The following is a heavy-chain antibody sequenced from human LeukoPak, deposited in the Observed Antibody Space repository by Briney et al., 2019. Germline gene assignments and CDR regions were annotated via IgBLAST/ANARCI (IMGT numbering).Heavy chain of an antibody. CDR1: GGSISSYY. Sequence: PSGTLSLICIVSGGSISSYYWSWIRQPAGKGLEWIGQIHTSGSTNYNPSLKSRVAMSVDTSKNQFSLELSSVTAADTAVYYCAGRAQTTGWSFDYWGQGALVTVSS. J-gene: IGHJ4*02. CDR3: AGRAQTTGWSFDY. D-gene: IGHD6-19*01. V-gene: IGHV4-4*07. CDR2: IHTSGST.